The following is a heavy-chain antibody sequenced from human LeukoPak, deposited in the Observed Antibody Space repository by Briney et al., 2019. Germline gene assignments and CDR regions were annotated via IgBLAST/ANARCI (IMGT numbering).Heavy chain of an antibody. D-gene: IGHD1-26*01. CDR1: GGSISSYY. CDR3: ARSWRGSYSWFDP. CDR2: IYYSGST. J-gene: IGHJ5*02. V-gene: IGHV4-59*12. Sequence: SETLSLTCTVSGGSISSYYWSWIRQPPGKGLEWIGYIYYSGSTNYNPSLKSRVTISVDTSKNQFSLKLSSVTAADTAVYYCARSWRGSYSWFDPWGQGTLVTVSS.